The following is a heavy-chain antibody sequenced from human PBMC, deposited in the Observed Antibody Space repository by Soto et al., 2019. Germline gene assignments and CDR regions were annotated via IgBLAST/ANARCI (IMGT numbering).Heavy chain of an antibody. CDR1: GFTFSSYA. D-gene: IGHD3-10*01. V-gene: IGHV3-30-3*02. CDR3: AKDGRGVVRARYVHFDY. J-gene: IGHJ4*02. CDR2: ISYDGSNK. Sequence: QVQLVESGGGVVQPGRSLRLSCAASGFTFSSYAMHWVRQAPGKGLEWVAVISYDGSNKYYADSVKGRFTISRDNSKNTLYLQMNSLRAEDTAVYYCAKDGRGVVRARYVHFDYWGQGTLVTVSS.